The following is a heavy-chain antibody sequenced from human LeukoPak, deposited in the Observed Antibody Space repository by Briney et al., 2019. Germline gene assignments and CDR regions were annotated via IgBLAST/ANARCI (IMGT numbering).Heavy chain of an antibody. D-gene: IGHD5-18*01. J-gene: IGHJ4*02. V-gene: IGHV4-39*07. CDR3: AGRGYSYGVVE. CDR1: GGSISSSSYY. Sequence: SETLSLTCTVSGGSISSSSYYWGWIRQPPGKGLEWIGSIYYSGSTYYNPSLKSRVTISVDTSKNQLSLKLSSVTAADTAVYYCAGRGYSYGVVEWGQGTLVTVSS. CDR2: IYYSGST.